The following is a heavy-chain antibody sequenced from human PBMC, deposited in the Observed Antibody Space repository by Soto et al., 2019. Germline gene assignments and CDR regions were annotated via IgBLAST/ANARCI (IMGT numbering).Heavy chain of an antibody. J-gene: IGHJ4*02. Sequence: MPCVRSAPGKGLEWVAVISYDGSNKYYADSVKGRFTISRDNSKNTLYQQMNSLRAEDTAVYYCAIDLYYDDSSGPFAYRGQRSLVT. V-gene: IGHV3-30*19. CDR2: ISYDGSNK. D-gene: IGHD3-22*01. CDR3: AIDLYYDDSSGPFAY.